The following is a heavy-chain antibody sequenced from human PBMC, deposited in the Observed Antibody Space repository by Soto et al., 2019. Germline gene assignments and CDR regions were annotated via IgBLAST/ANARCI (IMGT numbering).Heavy chain of an antibody. CDR3: AEGKPLVTNPHS. CDR2: IYYSGST. CDR1: GGSVTSGDYY. J-gene: IGHJ5*01. Sequence: SETLSLTCTVSGGSVTSGDYYWSWIRQPPGKGLEWVGYIYYSGSTYYNSSLKSRITISLDTSKNHLSLKLTSVTAADTAVYYCAEGKPLVTNPHSWRHGPPVTV. D-gene: IGHD6-6*01. V-gene: IGHV4-30-4*01.